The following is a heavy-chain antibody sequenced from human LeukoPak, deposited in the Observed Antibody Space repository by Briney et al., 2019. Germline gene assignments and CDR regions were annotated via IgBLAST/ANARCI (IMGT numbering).Heavy chain of an antibody. CDR3: ARQISDYYYYYMDV. D-gene: IGHD3-10*01. CDR1: GGSISSSNYY. CDR2: IYYSGTT. J-gene: IGHJ6*03. V-gene: IGHV4-39*01. Sequence: PSETLSLTCTVSGGSISSSNYYWGWIRQPPGKGLEWLVTIYYSGTTYYNPSLDRRITISENTTKNQFSLTLRSVTAADTAVYYCARQISDYYYYYMDVWGKGTTVTVSS.